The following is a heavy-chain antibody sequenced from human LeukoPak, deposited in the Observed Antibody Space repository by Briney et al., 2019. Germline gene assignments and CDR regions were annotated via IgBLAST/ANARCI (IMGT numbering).Heavy chain of an antibody. D-gene: IGHD3-10*01. CDR2: ISGSGGST. CDR3: AKDYYYGSGRFDY. Sequence: GGSLRLSCAVSGFTFSSYAMSWVRQAPGKGLEWVSAISGSGGSTYYADSVKGRFTISRDNSKNTLYLQMNSLRAEDTAVYYCAKDYYYGSGRFDYWGQGTLVTVSS. CDR1: GFTFSSYA. V-gene: IGHV3-23*01. J-gene: IGHJ4*02.